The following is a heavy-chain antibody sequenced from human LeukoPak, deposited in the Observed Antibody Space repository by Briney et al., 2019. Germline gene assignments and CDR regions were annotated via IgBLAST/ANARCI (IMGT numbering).Heavy chain of an antibody. CDR3: ARGFPPRRQYDSSGYYSYYFDY. Sequence: ASVKVSCKASGYSFNSFGITWVRQAPGQGLEWMGWIRVYNGNTNYAQKLQGRVTMTTDTSTSTAYMELRSLRSDDTAVYYCARGFPPRRQYDSSGYYSYYFDYWGQGTLVTVSS. CDR1: GYSFNSFG. V-gene: IGHV1-18*04. J-gene: IGHJ4*02. CDR2: IRVYNGNT. D-gene: IGHD3-22*01.